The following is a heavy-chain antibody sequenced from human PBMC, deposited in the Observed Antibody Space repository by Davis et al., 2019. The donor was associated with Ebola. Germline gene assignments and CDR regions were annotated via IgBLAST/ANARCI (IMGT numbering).Heavy chain of an antibody. CDR2: IWYDGSNK. Sequence: GGSLRLSCAASGFTFSSYGMHWVRQAPGKGLEWVAVIWYDGSNKYYADSVKGRFTISRDNAKNSLYLQMNSLRAEDTAVYYCARGPPFVVVPVENAFDIWGQGTMVTVSS. CDR1: GFTFSSYG. CDR3: ARGPPFVVVPVENAFDI. D-gene: IGHD2-2*01. V-gene: IGHV3-33*01. J-gene: IGHJ3*02.